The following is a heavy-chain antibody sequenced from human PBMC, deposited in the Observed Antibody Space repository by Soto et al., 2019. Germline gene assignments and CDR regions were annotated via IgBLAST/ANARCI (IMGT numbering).Heavy chain of an antibody. CDR3: ARAKSVAGLDY. Sequence: SETLSLTGAVSGYSISSGYEWGWIRQPPEKGLEWIGNIFHSGRTYYNPSLKSRVALSVDTSKNQFSLKLTTLTAADTAVYSCARAKSVAGLDYWGQGTLVTVSS. CDR1: GYSISSGYE. V-gene: IGHV4-38-2*01. J-gene: IGHJ4*02. CDR2: IFHSGRT. D-gene: IGHD6-19*01.